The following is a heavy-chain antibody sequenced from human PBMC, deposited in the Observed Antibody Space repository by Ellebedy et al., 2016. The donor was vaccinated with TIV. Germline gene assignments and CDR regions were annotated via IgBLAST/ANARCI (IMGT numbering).Heavy chain of an antibody. CDR1: GFTSSSHP. V-gene: IGHV3-23*01. D-gene: IGHD1-26*01. CDR3: EKDPLVGPRDYFDY. Sequence: PGGSLRLSCAASGFTSSSHPMTWVRRAPGKGLEWVSTISGSGDSTYYADSVKGRFTISRDNSKNSLYLHMTTMTAEDTAVYYCEKDPLVGPRDYFDYWGQGTPVTVSS. CDR2: ISGSGDST. J-gene: IGHJ4*02.